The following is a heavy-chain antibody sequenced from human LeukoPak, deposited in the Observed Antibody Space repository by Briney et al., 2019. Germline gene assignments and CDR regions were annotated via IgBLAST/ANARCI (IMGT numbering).Heavy chain of an antibody. V-gene: IGHV3-15*01. CDR3: LAQYYFVY. CDR2: ITSKGDGGTT. Sequence: GGSLRLSCAASGFTLSDAYMTWVRQTPGKGLEWVGRITSKGDGGTTHYAAPVKGRFIISRDDSKGTLYLQLNSLRTDDTAVYYCLAQYYFVYWGRGTLVTVSS. D-gene: IGHD5-24*01. J-gene: IGHJ4*02. CDR1: GFTLSDAY.